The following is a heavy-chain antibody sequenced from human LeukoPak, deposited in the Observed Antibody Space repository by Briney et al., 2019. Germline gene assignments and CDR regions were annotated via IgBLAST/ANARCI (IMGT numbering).Heavy chain of an antibody. D-gene: IGHD6-19*01. V-gene: IGHV1-69*02. CDR1: RGTFSSYT. Sequence: ASVKVSCKASRGTFSSYTISWVRQAPGQGREWMGRIIPILGIANYAQKFQGRVTITPDKSTSTAYVELSSLRSEDTAVYYCARLAGTGYFDYWGQGTLVTVSS. CDR3: ARLAGTGYFDY. CDR2: IIPILGIA. J-gene: IGHJ4*02.